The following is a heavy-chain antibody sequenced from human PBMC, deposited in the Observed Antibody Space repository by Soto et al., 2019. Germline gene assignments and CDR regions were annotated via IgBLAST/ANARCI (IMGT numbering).Heavy chain of an antibody. CDR3: ASISRRTTVSDCDYYYYYMDV. CDR1: GYTFTSYD. CDR2: MNPNSGNT. Sequence: ASVKVSCKASGYTFTSYDINWVRQATGQGLEWMGWMNPNSGNTGYAQKFQGRVTMTRNTSISTAYMELSSLRSEDTAVYYCASISRRTTVSDCDYYYYYMDVWGKRTTVTVSS. V-gene: IGHV1-8*01. D-gene: IGHD4-17*01. J-gene: IGHJ6*03.